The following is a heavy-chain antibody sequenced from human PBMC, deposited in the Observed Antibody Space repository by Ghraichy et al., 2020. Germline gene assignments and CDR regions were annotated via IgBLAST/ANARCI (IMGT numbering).Heavy chain of an antibody. CDR3: ARDSWGIDY. J-gene: IGHJ4*02. CDR1: GFTFSSYA. Sequence: GGSLRLSCAASGFTFSSYAMHWVRQAPGKGLEWVAVISYDGSNKYYADSVKGRFTISRDNSKNTLYLQMNSLRAEDTAVYYCARDSWGIDYWGQGTLVTVSS. CDR2: ISYDGSNK. V-gene: IGHV3-30-3*01. D-gene: IGHD7-27*01.